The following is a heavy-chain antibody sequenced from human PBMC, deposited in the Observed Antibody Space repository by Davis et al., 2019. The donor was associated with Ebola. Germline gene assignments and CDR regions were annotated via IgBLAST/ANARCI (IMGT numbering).Heavy chain of an antibody. CDR1: WFTVSSNY. V-gene: IGHV3-53*01. J-gene: IGHJ4*02. D-gene: IGHD3-16*01. CDR2: IYSGGST. Sequence: GESLKTPCAAPWFTVSSNYMSWVRQAPGKGLEWVSVIYSGGSTYYADSVKGRFTISRDNSKNTLYLQMNSLRAEDTAVYYCASTMRLHLGETYDYWGQGTLVTVSS. CDR3: ASTMRLHLGETYDY.